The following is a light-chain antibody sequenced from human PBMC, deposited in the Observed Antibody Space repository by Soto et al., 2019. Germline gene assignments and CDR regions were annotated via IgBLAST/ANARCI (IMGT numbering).Light chain of an antibody. Sequence: EMVLTQSPATLSLSLGERVTISCRASESVSTNLAWYQQKAGQAPRLLIYGASTRDTGIPARFSGSGSGTEFTLTISSLQSEDFAVYYCQQYSIWRTFGQGTKVDIK. V-gene: IGKV3-15*01. J-gene: IGKJ1*01. CDR1: ESVSTN. CDR3: QQYSIWRT. CDR2: GAS.